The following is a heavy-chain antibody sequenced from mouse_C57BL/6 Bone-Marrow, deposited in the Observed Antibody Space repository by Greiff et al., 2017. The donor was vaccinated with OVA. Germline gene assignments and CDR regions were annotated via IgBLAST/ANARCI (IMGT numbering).Heavy chain of an antibody. CDR3: ATKATVDY. Sequence: QVQLQQPGAELVMPGASVKLSCKASGYTFTSYWMHWVKQRPGQGLEWIGEIDPSDSYTNYNQKFKGKSTLTVDKSSSTAYMQLSSLTSEGSAVYYCATKATVDYWGQGTTLTVSS. D-gene: IGHD3-2*02. CDR2: IDPSDSYT. CDR1: GYTFTSYW. J-gene: IGHJ2*01. V-gene: IGHV1-69*01.